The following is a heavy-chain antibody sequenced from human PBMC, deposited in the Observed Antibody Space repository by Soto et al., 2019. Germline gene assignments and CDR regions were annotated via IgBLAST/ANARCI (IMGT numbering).Heavy chain of an antibody. CDR2: ISVCTGNT. J-gene: IGHJ6*02. CDR3: ARDRCTTDRCYTHHFDV. Sequence: QVHLVQSGGEVTRPGASVKVSCKSSGYTFTSYGVSWVRQAPGQGLEWLGWISVCTGNTKQAQKFQDRVTLTTEASTTTAYMELRSMRSDDTAVYYCARDRCTTDRCYTHHFDVWGQGTTVTVSS. CDR1: GYTFTSYG. D-gene: IGHD2-8*01. V-gene: IGHV1-18*04.